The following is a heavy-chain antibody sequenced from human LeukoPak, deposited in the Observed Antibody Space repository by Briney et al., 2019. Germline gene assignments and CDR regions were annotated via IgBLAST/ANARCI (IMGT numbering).Heavy chain of an antibody. CDR2: IWYDGSNK. CDR3: ARQEFLYYYYGMDV. V-gene: IGHV3-33*01. J-gene: IGHJ6*02. Sequence: GGSLRLSCAASGFTFSSYGMHWVRQAPGKGLEWVAVIWYDGSNKYYADSVKGRFTISRDNSKNTLYLQMNSLRAEDTAVYYCARQEFLYYYYGMDVWGQGTTVTVSS. D-gene: IGHD3-10*01. CDR1: GFTFSSYG.